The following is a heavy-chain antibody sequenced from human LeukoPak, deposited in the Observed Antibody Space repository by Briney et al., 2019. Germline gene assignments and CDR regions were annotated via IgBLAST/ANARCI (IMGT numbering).Heavy chain of an antibody. J-gene: IGHJ4*02. V-gene: IGHV3-64*01. Sequence: SGGSLRLSCAASGFTFSGYAMHWVRQAPGKGLEYVSAISSNGGSTYYANSVKGRFTISRDNSKNTLYLQMGSLRAEDMAVYYCARVAARVSLDCWGQGTLVTVSS. CDR3: ARVAARVSLDC. CDR1: GFTFSGYA. CDR2: ISSNGGST. D-gene: IGHD2-15*01.